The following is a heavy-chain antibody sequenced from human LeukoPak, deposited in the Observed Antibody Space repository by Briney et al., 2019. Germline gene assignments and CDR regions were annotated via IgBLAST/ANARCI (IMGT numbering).Heavy chain of an antibody. V-gene: IGHV3-48*04. J-gene: IGHJ4*02. CDR2: ISAASHGI. CDR1: GFTFTVYS. Sequence: GGSLRLSCAASGFTFTVYSMTWVRQAPGKGLEWISHISAASHGIYYADSVKGRFIISRDNAKDSLYLQMNSLRVEDTAVYYCLRGDRRDYWGQGTLVTVSS. CDR3: LRGDRRDY.